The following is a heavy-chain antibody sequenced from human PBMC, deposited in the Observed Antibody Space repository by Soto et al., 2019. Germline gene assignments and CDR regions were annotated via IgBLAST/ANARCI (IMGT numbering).Heavy chain of an antibody. CDR3: AKDLIYGYNSGRPFDS. CDR1: GFTFSSFA. J-gene: IGHJ4*02. D-gene: IGHD6-19*01. Sequence: GGSLRLSCAASGFTFSSFAMSWVCQAPGKGLEWVSAIGSRGDSTYYADSVKGRFTISRDNSKNTLYLQMNSLRAEDTAVYYCAKDLIYGYNSGRPFDSWGQGTLVTVSS. CDR2: IGSRGDST. V-gene: IGHV3-23*01.